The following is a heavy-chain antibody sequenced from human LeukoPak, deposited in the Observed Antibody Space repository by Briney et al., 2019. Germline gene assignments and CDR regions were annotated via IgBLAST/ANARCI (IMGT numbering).Heavy chain of an antibody. J-gene: IGHJ4*02. CDR2: VSSSDSTT. CDR3: AKDRGYYYDSSGYYYFDY. CDR1: GFIFSDYY. V-gene: IGHV3-11*01. D-gene: IGHD3-22*01. Sequence: PGGSLRLSCAASGFIFSDYYMSWIRQAPGKGLEWVSYVSSSDSTTYYAGSVKGRFTISRDNAKNSLYLQMNSLRAEDTAVYYCAKDRGYYYDSSGYYYFDYWGQGTLVTVSS.